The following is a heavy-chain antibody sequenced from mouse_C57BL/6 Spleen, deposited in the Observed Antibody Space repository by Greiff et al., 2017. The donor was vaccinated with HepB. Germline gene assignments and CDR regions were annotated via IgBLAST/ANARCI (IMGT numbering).Heavy chain of an antibody. D-gene: IGHD1-1*01. CDR2: INPYNGGT. V-gene: IGHV1-19*01. CDR3: ARKAHYYGSSYEDMDY. J-gene: IGHJ4*01. Sequence: VQLQQSGPVLVKPGASVKMSCKASGYTFTDYYMNWVKQSHGKSLEWIGVINPYNGGTSYNQKFKGKATLTVDKSSSTAYMELNSLTSEDSAVYYCARKAHYYGSSYEDMDYWGQGTSVTVSS. CDR1: GYTFTDYY.